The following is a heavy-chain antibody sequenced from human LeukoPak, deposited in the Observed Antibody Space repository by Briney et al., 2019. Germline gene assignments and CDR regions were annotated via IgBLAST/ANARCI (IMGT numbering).Heavy chain of an antibody. V-gene: IGHV4-39*02. J-gene: IGHJ4*02. Sequence: SETLSLTCTVSGGSISSSSYYWGWIRQPPGKGLEWIGRIYHSGITYYNPSLKSRVTISVDTSKNHFSLKLSSVTAADTAVYYCAREIHKPDNGEYHGNFDFWGQGTLVTVSS. CDR1: GGSISSSSYY. D-gene: IGHD4-17*01. CDR2: IYHSGIT. CDR3: AREIHKPDNGEYHGNFDF.